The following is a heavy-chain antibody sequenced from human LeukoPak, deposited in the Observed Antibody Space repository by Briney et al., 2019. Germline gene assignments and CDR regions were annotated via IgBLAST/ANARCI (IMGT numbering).Heavy chain of an antibody. V-gene: IGHV3-23*01. CDR1: GFSIAIYG. J-gene: IGHJ4*02. Sequence: HPGGSLRLSCAVSGFSIAIYGITWVRQTPEKGLEWVSAISENPERRHYSNSVTGRFIISRDRSKNTVFLQMTSLRAEDTGVYYCAREENTLLLSLDYWGLGTLVTVPS. CDR3: AREENTLLLSLDY. CDR2: ISENPERR. D-gene: IGHD2/OR15-2a*01.